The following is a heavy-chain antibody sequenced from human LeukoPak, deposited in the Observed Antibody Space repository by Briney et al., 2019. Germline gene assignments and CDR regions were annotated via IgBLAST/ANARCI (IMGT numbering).Heavy chain of an antibody. V-gene: IGHV4-34*01. CDR2: NHXXXT. CDR3: ARVRSPMVRGVIITGYYYGMDV. J-gene: IGHJ6*02. Sequence: NHXXXTNYNPSLKNRVTISVDTSKNQFSLKPSSVTAADTAVYYCARVRSPMVRGVIITGYYYGMDVWGQGTTVTVSS. D-gene: IGHD3-10*01.